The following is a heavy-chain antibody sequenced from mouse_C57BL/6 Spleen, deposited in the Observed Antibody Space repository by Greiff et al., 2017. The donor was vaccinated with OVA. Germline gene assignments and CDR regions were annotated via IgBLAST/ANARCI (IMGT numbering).Heavy chain of an antibody. V-gene: IGHV1-64*01. J-gene: IGHJ4*01. CDR3: ERAVVAPLKAMDY. CDR1: GYTFTSYW. Sequence: VQLQQPGAELVKPGDSVKLSCKASGYTFTSYWMHCVKQRPGQGLEWIGMIHPNSGSTNYNEKFKNQATLTVDKSSSTAYMQLSILTSEDSAVYNCERAVVAPLKAMDYWGQGTSVTVSS. D-gene: IGHD1-1*01. CDR2: IHPNSGST.